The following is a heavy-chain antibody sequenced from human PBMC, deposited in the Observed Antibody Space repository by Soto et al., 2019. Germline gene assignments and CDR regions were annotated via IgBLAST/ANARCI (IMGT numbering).Heavy chain of an antibody. J-gene: IGHJ6*03. V-gene: IGHV3-64*01. D-gene: IGHD6-6*01. CDR3: AGRPRPAFSHVDV. CDR1: GFTLSGYA. Sequence: EVQLAESGGGLAQPGGSLRLSCAASGFTLSGYAMDWVRQAPGKGLEYVSGISSNGVGTYYANSVQGRFTISRDNSKNPVYFQRGSLRQEEGVVYYWAGRPRPAFSHVDVWGKGTTVTVSS. CDR2: ISSNGVGT.